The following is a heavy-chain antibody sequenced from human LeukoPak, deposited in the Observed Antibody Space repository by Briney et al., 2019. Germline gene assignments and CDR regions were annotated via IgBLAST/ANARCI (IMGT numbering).Heavy chain of an antibody. Sequence: GGSLRLSCAASGFTFSSYAMSWVRQAPGKGLEWVSAISGSGGSTYYADSVKGRFTISRDNSKNTLYLQMNSLRAEDTAVYYCAKDRGLMVRGINWSDPWGQGTLVTVSS. D-gene: IGHD3-10*01. V-gene: IGHV3-23*01. CDR3: AKDRGLMVRGINWSDP. CDR2: ISGSGGST. J-gene: IGHJ5*02. CDR1: GFTFSSYA.